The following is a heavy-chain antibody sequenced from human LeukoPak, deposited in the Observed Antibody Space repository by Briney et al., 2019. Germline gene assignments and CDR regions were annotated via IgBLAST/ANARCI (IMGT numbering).Heavy chain of an antibody. J-gene: IGHJ3*02. CDR1: GFTFSSYG. CDR3: ARDIVVVPAAIKVDAFDI. D-gene: IGHD2-2*02. V-gene: IGHV3-30*03. Sequence: GGSLRLSCAASGFTFSSYGMHWVRQAPGKGLEWVAVISYDGSNKYYADSVKGRFTISRDNSKNTLYLQMNSLRAEDTAVYYCARDIVVVPAAIKVDAFDIWGQGTMVTVSS. CDR2: ISYDGSNK.